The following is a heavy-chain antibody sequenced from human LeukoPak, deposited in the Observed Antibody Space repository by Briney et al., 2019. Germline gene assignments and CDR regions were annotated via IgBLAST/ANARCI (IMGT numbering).Heavy chain of an antibody. Sequence: SQTLSLTCAISGDSVSSNSAAWNWIRQSPSRGLEWRGRTYYRPKWYNDYAVSVKSRITINPDTSKNQFSLQLNSVTPEDTAVYYCARTGPAAGDYYFDYWGQGTLVTVSS. CDR2: TYYRPKWYN. V-gene: IGHV6-1*01. J-gene: IGHJ4*02. D-gene: IGHD6-13*01. CDR3: ARTGPAAGDYYFDY. CDR1: GDSVSSNSAA.